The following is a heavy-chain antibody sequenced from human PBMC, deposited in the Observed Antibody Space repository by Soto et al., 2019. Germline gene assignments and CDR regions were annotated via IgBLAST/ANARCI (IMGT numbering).Heavy chain of an antibody. J-gene: IGHJ6*04. D-gene: IGHD3-10*01. CDR1: GFSLTTSGVG. CDR2: IYWDDAR. Sequence: QMTLKESGPTLVKPTQTLTLTCNSSGFSLTTSGVGVGWIRQPPGEALEWIALIYWDDARRYSPSLKSRLIITRDTSKNQVLLTMTNMDPADTATYYCARWGHYFASGTFFAGMDVWGKGTTVTVSS. CDR3: ARWGHYFASGTFFAGMDV. V-gene: IGHV2-5*02.